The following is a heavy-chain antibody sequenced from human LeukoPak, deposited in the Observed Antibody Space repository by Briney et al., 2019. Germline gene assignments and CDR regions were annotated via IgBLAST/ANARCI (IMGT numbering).Heavy chain of an antibody. CDR3: ARSEYYYDSSGYYYRY. D-gene: IGHD3-22*01. Sequence: SVKVPCKASGGTFSSYAISWVRQAPGQGLEWMGGIIPIFGTANYAQKFQGRVTITADESTSTAYMELSSLRSEDTAVYYCARSEYYYDSSGYYYRYWGQGTLVTVSS. V-gene: IGHV1-69*01. CDR2: IIPIFGTA. J-gene: IGHJ4*02. CDR1: GGTFSSYA.